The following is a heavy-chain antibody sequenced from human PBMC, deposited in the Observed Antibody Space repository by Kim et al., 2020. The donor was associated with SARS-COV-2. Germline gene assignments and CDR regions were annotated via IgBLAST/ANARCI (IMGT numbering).Heavy chain of an antibody. V-gene: IGHV3-7*01. CDR2: IKQDGSEK. Sequence: GGSLRLSCAASGFTFSSYWMSWVRQAPGKGLEWVANIKQDGSEKYYVDSVKGRFTISRDNAKNSLYLQMNSLRAEDTAVYYCARDEIVPYYYYYGMDVWGQGTTVTVSS. J-gene: IGHJ6*02. CDR3: ARDEIVPYYYYYGMDV. CDR1: GFTFSSYW. D-gene: IGHD2-2*01.